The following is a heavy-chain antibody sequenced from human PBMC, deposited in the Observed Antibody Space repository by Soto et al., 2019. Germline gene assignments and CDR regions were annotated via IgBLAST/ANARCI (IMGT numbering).Heavy chain of an antibody. V-gene: IGHV6-1*01. J-gene: IGHJ5*02. CDR1: GDSVSNNSVA. D-gene: IGHD3-10*01. CDR3: ARTLRGRGVKYFDP. CDR2: TYYRSKWHY. Sequence: SQTLSLTCAISGDSVSNNSVAWNWVRQSPSRGLEWLGRTYYRSKWHYDYAPSVRSRITINPDTSKNHFSLRLNSVSPEDAAVYYCARTLRGRGVKYFDPWGQGTLVTVSS.